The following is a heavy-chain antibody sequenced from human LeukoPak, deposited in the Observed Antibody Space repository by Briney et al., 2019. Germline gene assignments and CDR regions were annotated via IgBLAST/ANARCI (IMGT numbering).Heavy chain of an antibody. CDR3: ARATGGYYYYALDV. Sequence: SETLSLTCTVSGGSISSYNWNWIRQSPGKGLEWIGCVYYSGTTNYNPSLESRATISVDTSKYEFSLNLSSVTAADTAVYYCARATGGYYYYALDVWGQGTTVTVSS. CDR1: GGSISSYN. V-gene: IGHV4-59*01. J-gene: IGHJ6*02. D-gene: IGHD3-16*01. CDR2: VYYSGTT.